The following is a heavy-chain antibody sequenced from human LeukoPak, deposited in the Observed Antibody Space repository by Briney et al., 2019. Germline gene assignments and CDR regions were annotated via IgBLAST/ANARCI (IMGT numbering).Heavy chain of an antibody. CDR3: ARDSGVDYDSSGYYYVLTGFDY. J-gene: IGHJ4*02. Sequence: PGGSLRLSCAASGFTFSSYSMNWARQAPGKGLEWVSYISSSSSTIYYADSVKGRFTISRDNAKNSLYLQMNSLRAEDTAVYYCARDSGVDYDSSGYYYVLTGFDYWGQGTLVTVSS. CDR2: ISSSSSTI. CDR1: GFTFSSYS. V-gene: IGHV3-48*04. D-gene: IGHD3-22*01.